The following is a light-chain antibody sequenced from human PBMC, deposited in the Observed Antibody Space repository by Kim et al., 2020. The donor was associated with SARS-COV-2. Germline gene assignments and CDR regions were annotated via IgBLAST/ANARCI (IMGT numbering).Light chain of an antibody. CDR3: NSRDSSGSWV. V-gene: IGLV3-19*01. CDR1: SLRSYY. Sequence: VALGQTVRITCPGDSLRSYYASWYQQKPGQAPVLVIYGKNNRPSGIPDRFSGSSSGNTASLTITGAQAEDEADYYCNSRDSSGSWVFGGGTQLTVL. CDR2: GKN. J-gene: IGLJ3*02.